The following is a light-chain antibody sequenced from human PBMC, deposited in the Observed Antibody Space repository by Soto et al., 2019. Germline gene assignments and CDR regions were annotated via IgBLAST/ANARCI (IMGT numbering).Light chain of an antibody. Sequence: QSVLTQPPSASGTPGQRVTIPCSGSSSNIGSHTVNWYQQLPGTAPKLLVYSSNQRPSGVPDRFSGSKSGTSASLAISGLQSVDEADYYCAAWDGSLNGVVFGGGTKVTVL. J-gene: IGLJ2*01. CDR3: AAWDGSLNGVV. V-gene: IGLV1-44*01. CDR1: SSNIGSHT. CDR2: SSN.